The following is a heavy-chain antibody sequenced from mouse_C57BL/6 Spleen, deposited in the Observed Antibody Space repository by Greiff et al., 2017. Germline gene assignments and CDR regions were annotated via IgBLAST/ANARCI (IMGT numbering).Heavy chain of an antibody. J-gene: IGHJ2*01. CDR2: IDPEDGET. CDR1: GFNFKDYY. V-gene: IGHV14-2*01. Sequence: EVKLVESGAELVKPGASVKLSCTASGFNFKDYYMHWVKQRTEQGLEWIGRIDPEDGETKYASKFQGKATITADTSSNTAYLQLSSLTSEDTAVYYCAMGTAAYFDGWGQGTTLTASS. CDR3: AMGTAAYFDG. D-gene: IGHD1-2*01.